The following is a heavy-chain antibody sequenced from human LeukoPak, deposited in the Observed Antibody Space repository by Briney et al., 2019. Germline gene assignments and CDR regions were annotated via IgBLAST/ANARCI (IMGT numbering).Heavy chain of an antibody. D-gene: IGHD7-27*01. CDR3: TRGHWGLQS. V-gene: IGHV4-59*02. CDR1: GASVTDYY. J-gene: IGHJ5*02. CDR2: IHHSGNS. Sequence: ASETLSLTCTVSGASVTDYYWSWIRQSPGKGLAWISYIHHSGNSDYNPSLRSRVTTSLDTSKNQFSLNLISVTAADTAVYYCTRGHWGLQSWSQGTLVTVSS.